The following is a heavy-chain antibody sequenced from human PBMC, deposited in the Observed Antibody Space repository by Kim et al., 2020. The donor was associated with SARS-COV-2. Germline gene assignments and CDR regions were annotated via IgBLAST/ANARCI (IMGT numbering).Heavy chain of an antibody. D-gene: IGHD3-9*01. Sequence: GGSLRLSCAASGFTVSSNYMSWVRQAPGKGLEWVSVIYSGGSTYYADSVKGRFTISRDNSKNTLYLQMNSLRAEDTAVYYCARDRLYYDILTGYWERYYYGMDVWGQGATVTVSS. CDR3: ARDRLYYDILTGYWERYYYGMDV. J-gene: IGHJ6*02. CDR2: IYSGGST. CDR1: GFTVSSNY. V-gene: IGHV3-66*02.